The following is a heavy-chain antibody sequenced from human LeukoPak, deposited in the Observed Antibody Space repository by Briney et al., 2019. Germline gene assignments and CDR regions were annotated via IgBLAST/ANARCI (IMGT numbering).Heavy chain of an antibody. CDR1: GFTFSSYS. V-gene: IGHV3-21*01. CDR2: ISSSSSYI. D-gene: IGHD2-21*02. J-gene: IGHJ3*02. Sequence: GGSLRLSCAASGFTFSSYSMNWVRQAPGKGLEWVSSISSSSSYIYYADSVKGRFTISRDNAKNSLYLQMNSLRAEDTAVYYCAREPVVVTAAAFDIRGQGTMVTVSS. CDR3: AREPVVVTAAAFDI.